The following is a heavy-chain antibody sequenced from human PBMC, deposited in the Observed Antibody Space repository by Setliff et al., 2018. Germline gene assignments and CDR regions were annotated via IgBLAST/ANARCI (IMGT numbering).Heavy chain of an antibody. CDR3: ARDTPPRYTGYSDGWAPFDF. Sequence: ASVKVSCKASGYTFTSYGISWVLQAPGQGLEWMGYISAYNGHTNYAEKVQGRIAMTTGTSTNTAHMELRNLRSDDTAVYYCARDTPPRYTGYSDGWAPFDFWGQGTLVTVSS. D-gene: IGHD6-19*01. CDR1: GYTFTSYG. CDR2: ISAYNGHT. J-gene: IGHJ4*02. V-gene: IGHV1-18*01.